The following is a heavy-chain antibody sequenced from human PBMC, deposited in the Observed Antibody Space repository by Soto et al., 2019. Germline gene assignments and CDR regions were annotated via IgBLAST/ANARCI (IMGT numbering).Heavy chain of an antibody. CDR3: ARRRASDYGGNHHPYYFDR. CDR2: ISYIGRT. V-gene: IGHV4-39*01. J-gene: IGHJ4*02. D-gene: IGHD4-17*01. CDR1: GASIITDNYF. Sequence: PSETLSLTCTVSGASIITDNYFWVWIRQSPRRGLEMIGSISYIGRTYDNPSLQSRVTISIDASKNQFSLKLTSVTTADTAVYYCARRRASDYGGNHHPYYFDRWGQGALVTVSS.